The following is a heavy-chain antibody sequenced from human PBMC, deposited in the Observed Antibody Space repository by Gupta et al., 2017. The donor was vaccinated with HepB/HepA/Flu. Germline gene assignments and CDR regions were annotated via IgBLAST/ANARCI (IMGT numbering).Heavy chain of an antibody. J-gene: IGHJ4*02. CDR3: AKDQVEAWGSSGWYPLER. V-gene: IGHV3-23*01. CDR2: ISGSGGST. CDR1: GFTFSSYA. D-gene: IGHD6-19*01. Sequence: EVQLLESGGGLVQPGGSLRLSCAASGFTFSSYAMSWVRQAPGKGLEWVSAISGSGGSTYYADSVKGRFTISRDNSKNTLYLQMNSLRAEDTAVYYCAKDQVEAWGSSGWYPLERWGQGTLVTVSS.